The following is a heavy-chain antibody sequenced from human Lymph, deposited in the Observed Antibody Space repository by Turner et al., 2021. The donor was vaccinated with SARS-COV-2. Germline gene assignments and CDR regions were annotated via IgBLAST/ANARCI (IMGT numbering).Heavy chain of an antibody. CDR3: SRNATAGMGGGVFYYYYGMDV. V-gene: IGHV1-69*10. J-gene: IGHJ6*02. D-gene: IGHD6-13*01. Sequence: QVQLVQSGAEVKKPGSSVKVYCKASGGTFSSYAISWVRQAPGQGYWWMGGILPILCNRNAEQWFQGKGTVTADKSTGTGYLEVGGLRAEDTAVLFWSRNATAGMGGGVFYYYYGMDVWGQGTTVTVSS. CDR1: GGTFSSYA. CDR2: ILPILCNR.